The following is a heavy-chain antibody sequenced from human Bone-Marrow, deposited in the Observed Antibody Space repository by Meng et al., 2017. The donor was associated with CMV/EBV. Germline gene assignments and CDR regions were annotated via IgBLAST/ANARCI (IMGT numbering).Heavy chain of an antibody. D-gene: IGHD2-2*01. CDR2: INHSGST. CDR3: ARIIRRRDIVVVPATHPEGWFDP. Sequence: GYYWSWIRQPPGKGLEWMGEINHSGSTNYNPSLKSRVTISVDTSKNQFSLKLSSVTAADTAVYYCARIIRRRDIVVVPATHPEGWFDPWGQGTLVTVSS. CDR1: GYY. V-gene: IGHV4-34*01. J-gene: IGHJ5*02.